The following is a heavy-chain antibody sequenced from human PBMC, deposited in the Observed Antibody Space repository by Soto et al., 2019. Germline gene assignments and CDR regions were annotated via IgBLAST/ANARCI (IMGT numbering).Heavy chain of an antibody. CDR2: ISSSSSTI. V-gene: IGHV3-48*01. CDR1: GFTFSSYS. D-gene: IGHD2-15*01. J-gene: IGHJ4*02. Sequence: PGGSLRLSCAASGFTFSSYSMNWVRQAPGKGLEWVSYISSSSSTIYYADSVKGRFTISRDNAKNSLYLQMNSLRAEDTAVYYCARANIVVVVAANDYWGQGTLVTVSS. CDR3: ARANIVVVVAANDY.